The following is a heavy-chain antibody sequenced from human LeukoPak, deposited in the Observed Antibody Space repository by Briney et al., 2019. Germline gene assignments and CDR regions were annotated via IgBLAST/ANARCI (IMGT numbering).Heavy chain of an antibody. J-gene: IGHJ3*02. CDR3: ARVSLAVTRDAFDI. Sequence: QAGGSLRLSCAASGFTVSSNYMSWVCQAPGKGLEWVSVIYSGGSTYYADSVKGRFTISRDNSKNTLYLQMNSLRAEDTAVYYCARVSLAVTRDAFDIWGQGTMVTVSS. V-gene: IGHV3-53*01. CDR1: GFTVSSNY. CDR2: IYSGGST. D-gene: IGHD2-21*02.